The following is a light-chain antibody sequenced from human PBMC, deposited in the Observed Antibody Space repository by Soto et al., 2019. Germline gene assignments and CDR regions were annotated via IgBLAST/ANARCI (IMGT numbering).Light chain of an antibody. CDR1: QSIASY. V-gene: IGKV1-39*01. Sequence: DIQMPQSPSSLSASIGDRVTITCRASQSIASYLHWYQQKPGKAPKLLISSASSLQSGVPSRFSGSRSGTDFTLTLSSLQPEDFATYYCLQTYSSPPTFGQGTKVEIK. J-gene: IGKJ1*01. CDR3: LQTYSSPPT. CDR2: SAS.